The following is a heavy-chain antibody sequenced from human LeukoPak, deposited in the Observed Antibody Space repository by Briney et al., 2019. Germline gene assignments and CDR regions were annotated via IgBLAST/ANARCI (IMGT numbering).Heavy chain of an antibody. Sequence: GGSLRLSCAASGFTFSSYGMHWVRQAPGKGLEWVAFIRYDGSNKYYADSVKGRFTISRDTSKNTLYLQMNSLRAEDTVVYYCAKDLFGNGIAIDFDSWGQGTLVTVSS. CDR2: IRYDGSNK. J-gene: IGHJ4*02. D-gene: IGHD2-21*01. CDR1: GFTFSSYG. V-gene: IGHV3-30*02. CDR3: AKDLFGNGIAIDFDS.